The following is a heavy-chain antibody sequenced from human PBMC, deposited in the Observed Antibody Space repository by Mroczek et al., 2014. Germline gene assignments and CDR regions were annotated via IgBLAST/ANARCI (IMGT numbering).Heavy chain of an antibody. Sequence: VQLVESGGGLVQPGGSLRLSCAASGFTFSSYAMSWVRQAPGKGLEWVSAISGSGGSTYYADSVKGRFTISRDNSKNTLYLQMNSLRAEDTAVYYCAKPFEGITMVRGAPFDYWGQGTLVTVSS. D-gene: IGHD3-10*01. CDR3: AKPFEGITMVRGAPFDY. CDR2: ISGSGGST. J-gene: IGHJ4*02. V-gene: IGHV3-23*04. CDR1: GFTFSSYA.